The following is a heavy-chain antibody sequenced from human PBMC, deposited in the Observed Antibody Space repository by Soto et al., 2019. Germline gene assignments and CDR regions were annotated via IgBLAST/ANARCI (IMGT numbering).Heavy chain of an antibody. D-gene: IGHD6-13*01. Sequence: VSGPTLVNPTQTLTLTCTFSGFSLSSSGVGVDCIRQPPGRALEWLALIYWDDVRRYSPSLKSRLTITKDTSKNQVVLTMTNMDPVDTATYYCAHERIVAAGTPHRELYHYCGQGTLVIVSS. J-gene: IGHJ1*01. CDR1: GFSLSSSGVG. V-gene: IGHV2-5*02. CDR3: AHERIVAAGTPHRELYHY. CDR2: IYWDDVR.